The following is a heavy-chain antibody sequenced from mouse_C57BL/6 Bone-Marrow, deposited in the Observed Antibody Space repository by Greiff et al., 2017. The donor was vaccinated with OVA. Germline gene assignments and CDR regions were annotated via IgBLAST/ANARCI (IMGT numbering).Heavy chain of an antibody. V-gene: IGHV10-3*01. J-gene: IGHJ1*03. D-gene: IGHD2-5*01. CDR1: GFTFNTYA. Sequence: EVQLVESGGGLVQPKGSLKLSCAASGFTFNTYAMHWVRQAPGKGLEWVARIRSKSSNYATYYADSVKDRFTISRDESQSMLYLQMNNLKTEDTAMYYCVREGAYHSNPEGYFDVWGTGTTVTVSS. CDR3: VREGAYHSNPEGYFDV. CDR2: IRSKSSNYAT.